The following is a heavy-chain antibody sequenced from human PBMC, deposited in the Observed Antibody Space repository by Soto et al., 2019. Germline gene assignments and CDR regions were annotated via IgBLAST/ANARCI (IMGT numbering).Heavy chain of an antibody. CDR1: GYTFTSYY. CDR3: ARDWGYCSGGSCYPDGAFDI. CDR2: INPSGGST. Sequence: AASVKVSCKASGYTFTSYYMHWVRQAPGQGLEWMGIINPSGGSTSYAQKFQGRVTMTRDTSTSTVYMELSSLRSEDTAVYYCARDWGYCSGGSCYPDGAFDIWGQGTMVTVSS. J-gene: IGHJ3*02. V-gene: IGHV1-46*01. D-gene: IGHD2-15*01.